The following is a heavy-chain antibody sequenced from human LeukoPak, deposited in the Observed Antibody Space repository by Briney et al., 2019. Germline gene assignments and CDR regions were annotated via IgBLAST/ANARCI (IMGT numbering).Heavy chain of an antibody. J-gene: IGHJ4*02. Sequence: GGSQRISGAASGFSVSGGAMNWVRHPPGKGLEWVSSMSASGHLIDYTDSVKGRFTISRDNSKNTLYLQMTSLRAEDTAIYYCSKPGYCDGDKCYYSVWGRGTLVTVSS. CDR3: SKPGYCDGDKCYYSV. D-gene: IGHD2-21*01. V-gene: IGHV3-23*01. CDR2: MSASGHLI. CDR1: GFSVSGGA.